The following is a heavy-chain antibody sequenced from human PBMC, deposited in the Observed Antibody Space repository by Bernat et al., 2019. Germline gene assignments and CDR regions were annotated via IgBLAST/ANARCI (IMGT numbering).Heavy chain of an antibody. J-gene: IGHJ6*02. CDR2: TYYRSKWYN. Sequence: QVQLQQSGPGLVKPSQTLSLTCAISGESVSTNSAAWNWIRQSPSRGLEWLGRTYYRSKWYNDYAVSVKSRITINPDTSKNHFSLQLNSVSPEDMAVYYCARYSTTDGGMDVWGQGTTVTVSS. D-gene: IGHD4-11*01. V-gene: IGHV6-1*01. CDR1: GESVSTNSAA. CDR3: ARYSTTDGGMDV.